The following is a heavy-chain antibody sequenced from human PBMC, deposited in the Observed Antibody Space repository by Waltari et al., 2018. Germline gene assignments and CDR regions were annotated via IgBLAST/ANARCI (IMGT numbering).Heavy chain of an antibody. J-gene: IGHJ1*01. CDR3: TRSGWSD. V-gene: IGHV3-49*04. CDR2: VRSNAYGATT. CDR1: GFSFRNYA. D-gene: IGHD6-19*01. Sequence: EVQLVESGGGLVQPERSLRLSCEASGFSFRNYAMTWVRQAPGKGLEWVGFVRSNAYGATTEYAASVKGRFSISRDDSKSIAYLHMNSLKSEDTGVYYCTRSGWSDWGQGTLVTVSS.